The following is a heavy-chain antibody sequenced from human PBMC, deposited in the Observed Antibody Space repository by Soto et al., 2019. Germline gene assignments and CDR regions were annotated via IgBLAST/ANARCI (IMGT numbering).Heavy chain of an antibody. D-gene: IGHD2-15*01. CDR2: IRSKSNNYAT. CDR3: TRPLAAC. V-gene: IGHV3-73*01. J-gene: IGHJ1*01. CDR1: GFTFSDSA. Sequence: EVQLVESGGGLVQPGGSLKLSCAASGFTFSDSAMHWVRQASGKGLEWVGRIRSKSNNYATEYAASVKGRFTISRDDSRKTAYLQMNSLKTEDTAVYYCTRPLAACWGQGTLVTVSS.